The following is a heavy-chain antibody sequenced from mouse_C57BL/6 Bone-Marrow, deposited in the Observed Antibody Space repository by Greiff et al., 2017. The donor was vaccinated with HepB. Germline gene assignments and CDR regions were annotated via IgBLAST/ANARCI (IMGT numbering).Heavy chain of an antibody. CDR2: IYPGSGST. D-gene: IGHD2-13*01. V-gene: IGHV1-55*01. Sequence: QVQLQQPGAELVKPGASVKMSCKASGYTFTSYWITWVKQRPGQGLEWIGDIYPGSGSTNYNEKFKSKATLTVDTSSSTAYMQLSSLTSEDSAVYYCARREIYYGEYFFDYWGQGTTLTVSS. CDR1: GYTFTSYW. CDR3: ARREIYYGEYFFDY. J-gene: IGHJ2*01.